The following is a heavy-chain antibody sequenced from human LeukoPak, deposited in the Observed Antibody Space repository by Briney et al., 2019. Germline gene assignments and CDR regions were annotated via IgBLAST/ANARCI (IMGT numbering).Heavy chain of an antibody. CDR1: GFTFSSYW. Sequence: GGSLRLSCAASGFTFSSYWMHWVRQAPGKGLVWVSRINTDGSSTRYADSMKGRFTISRDNAKNTLDLQMNSLRAEDTAVYYCARVLYYYESSGVDYWGQGTLVTVFS. CDR3: ARVLYYYESSGVDY. J-gene: IGHJ4*02. CDR2: INTDGSST. V-gene: IGHV3-74*01. D-gene: IGHD3-22*01.